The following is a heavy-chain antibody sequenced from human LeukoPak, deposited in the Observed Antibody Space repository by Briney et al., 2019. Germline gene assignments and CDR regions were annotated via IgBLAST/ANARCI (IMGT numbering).Heavy chain of an antibody. CDR1: GGSISSGGYY. CDR2: IYHSGST. CDR3: ATESTALVGATNRDYYYYYMDV. Sequence: SQTLSLTCTVSGGSISSGGYYWSWIRQPPGKGLEWIGYIYHSGSTYYNPSLKSRVTISVDRSKNQFSLKLSSVTAADTAVYYCATESTALVGATNRDYYYYYMDVWGKGTTVTVSS. V-gene: IGHV4-30-2*01. D-gene: IGHD1-26*01. J-gene: IGHJ6*03.